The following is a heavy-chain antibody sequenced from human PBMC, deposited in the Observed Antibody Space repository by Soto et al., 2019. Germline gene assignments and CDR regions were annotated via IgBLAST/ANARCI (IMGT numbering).Heavy chain of an antibody. CDR1: GVTFSSYA. J-gene: IGHJ3*02. CDR2: IIPIFGTA. V-gene: IGHV1-69*06. CDR3: ARAGGDYLLHLCPFAI. Sequence: SVKVSCKASGVTFSSYAISWLQQAHGQGLEWMGGIIPIFGTANYAHKIQGRVTITADKSKSTAYMELSSLRTEDTAVYYCARAGGDYLLHLCPFAIGRQGTTVTGSS. D-gene: IGHD4-17*01.